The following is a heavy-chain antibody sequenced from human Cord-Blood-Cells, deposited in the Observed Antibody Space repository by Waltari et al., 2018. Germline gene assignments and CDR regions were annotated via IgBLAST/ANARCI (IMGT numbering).Heavy chain of an antibody. Sequence: QVQLVQSGAEVKKPGASVKVSCQASGYPFTSYDINWVRQAPGQGLEWMGWMNPNSGNTGYAQKFQGRVTITRNTSISTAYMELSSLRSEDTAVYYCARGQGGDCSGGSCYSEWFDPWGQGTLVTVSS. J-gene: IGHJ5*02. CDR3: ARGQGGDCSGGSCYSEWFDP. CDR1: GYPFTSYD. D-gene: IGHD2-15*01. V-gene: IGHV1-8*03. CDR2: MNPNSGNT.